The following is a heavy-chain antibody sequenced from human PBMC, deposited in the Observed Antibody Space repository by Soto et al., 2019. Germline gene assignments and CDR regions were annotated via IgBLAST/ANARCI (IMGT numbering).Heavy chain of an antibody. Sequence: SETLSLTCAVYGGSFSGYYWSWIRQPPGKGLEWIGEINHSGSTNYNPSLKSRVTISVDTSKNQFSLKLSSVTAADTAVYYCAIDSSSSDDYYYYGMDVWGQGTTVTVSS. CDR2: INHSGST. CDR1: GGSFSGYY. D-gene: IGHD6-6*01. J-gene: IGHJ6*02. V-gene: IGHV4-34*01. CDR3: AIDSSSSDDYYYYGMDV.